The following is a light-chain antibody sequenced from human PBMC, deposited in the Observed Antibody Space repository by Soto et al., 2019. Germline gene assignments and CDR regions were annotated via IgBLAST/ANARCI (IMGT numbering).Light chain of an antibody. J-gene: IGKJ4*01. CDR1: QSVDYY. Sequence: EIVLTQSPVTLSLSPGERATLSCRASQSVDYYLAWYQQKPGQAPRLLIYAASNRATGIPARFSGSGSGTDLTLTISSLEPEDFAVYYCLQRSNWPLTFGGGTKVEIK. CDR2: AAS. V-gene: IGKV3-11*01. CDR3: LQRSNWPLT.